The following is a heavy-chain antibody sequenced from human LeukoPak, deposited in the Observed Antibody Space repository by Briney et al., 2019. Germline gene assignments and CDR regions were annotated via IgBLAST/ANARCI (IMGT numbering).Heavy chain of an antibody. Sequence: SQTLSLTCTVSGGSISSGGYYWSWIRQPPGKGLEWIGYIYHSGSTYYNPSLKGRVTISVDRSKNQFSLKLSSVTAADTAVYYCAREARGGTTDWFDPWGQGTLVTVSS. J-gene: IGHJ5*02. V-gene: IGHV4-30-2*01. D-gene: IGHD1-1*01. CDR2: IYHSGST. CDR1: GGSISSGGYY. CDR3: AREARGGTTDWFDP.